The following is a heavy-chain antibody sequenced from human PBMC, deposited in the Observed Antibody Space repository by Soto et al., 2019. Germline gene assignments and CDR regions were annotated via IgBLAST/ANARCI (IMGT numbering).Heavy chain of an antibody. Sequence: GGSLRLSCAASGFTFSSYAMSWVRQAPGKGLEWVSAISGSGGSTYYADSVKGRFTISRDNSKNTLYLQMNSLRAEDTAVYYCAKAVDYYDSSGYYPQGGYYYCGMDVWGQGTTVTVSS. CDR2: ISGSGGST. J-gene: IGHJ6*02. CDR3: AKAVDYYDSSGYYPQGGYYYCGMDV. CDR1: GFTFSSYA. V-gene: IGHV3-23*01. D-gene: IGHD3-22*01.